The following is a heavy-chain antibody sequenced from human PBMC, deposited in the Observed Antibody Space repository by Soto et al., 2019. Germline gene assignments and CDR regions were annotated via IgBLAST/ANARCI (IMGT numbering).Heavy chain of an antibody. V-gene: IGHV3-21*01. CDR2: ISSSSSYI. J-gene: IGHJ5*02. CDR3: ARDAVVLTARSCFDP. Sequence: EVQLVESGGGLVKPGGSLRLSCAASGFTFSSYSMNWVRQAPGKGLEWVSSISSSSSYIYYADSVKGRFTISRDNAKNSLYLQMNSLRAEDTAVYYCARDAVVLTARSCFDPWGQGTLVTVSS. CDR1: GFTFSSYS. D-gene: IGHD2-8*01.